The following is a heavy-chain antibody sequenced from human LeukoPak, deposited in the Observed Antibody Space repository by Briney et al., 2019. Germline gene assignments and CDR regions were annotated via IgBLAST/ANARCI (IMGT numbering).Heavy chain of an antibody. V-gene: IGHV3-53*01. Sequence: GGSLRLSCAASGFTVSSSYMSWVRQAPGKGLEWVSVIYSGGTTYYADSVKGRFTISRDNSKNTLYLQMNSLRAEDTAVYYCASSSGWYEYFQHWGQGTLVTVSS. CDR3: ASSSGWYEYFQH. D-gene: IGHD6-19*01. J-gene: IGHJ1*01. CDR2: IYSGGTT. CDR1: GFTVSSSY.